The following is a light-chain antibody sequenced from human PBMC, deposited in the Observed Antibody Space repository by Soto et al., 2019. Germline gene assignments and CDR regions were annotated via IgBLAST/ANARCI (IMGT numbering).Light chain of an antibody. J-gene: IGKJ1*01. CDR3: QQHSHWPPWT. V-gene: IGKV3-11*01. CDR1: QSVNRY. Sequence: EIVLTQSPATLSLSPGERATLSCWASQSVNRYLVWYQQKPGQAPRLLMYDASNRATGIPDRFSGSGSGTDFTLTISRLEPEDFAVYYCQQHSHWPPWTFGQGTKVDI. CDR2: DAS.